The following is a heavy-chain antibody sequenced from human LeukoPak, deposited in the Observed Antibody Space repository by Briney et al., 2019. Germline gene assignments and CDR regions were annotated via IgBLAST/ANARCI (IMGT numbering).Heavy chain of an antibody. J-gene: IGHJ4*02. Sequence: SVKASCKASGYTFTGYYMHWVRQAPGQGLEWMGGIIPIFGTANYAQKFQGRVTITTDESTSTAYMELSSLRSEDTAVYYCARTRFNWNDLTLDYWGQGTLVTVSS. CDR2: IIPIFGTA. D-gene: IGHD1-20*01. CDR3: ARTRFNWNDLTLDY. CDR1: GYTFTGYY. V-gene: IGHV1-69*05.